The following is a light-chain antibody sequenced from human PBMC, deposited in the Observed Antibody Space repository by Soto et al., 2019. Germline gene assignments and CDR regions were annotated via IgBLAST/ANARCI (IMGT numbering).Light chain of an antibody. CDR1: QSVSNNY. J-gene: IGKJ2*01. CDR3: QQYGSSPPYT. CDR2: GSS. V-gene: IGKV3-20*01. Sequence: EVVLTQSPGTLPLSPGERATLSCRASQSVSNNYFAWYQQKPGKAPRLLIFGSSDSSTGIPDRFIGSESGTDFPPAISRLETDDFAVYYCQQYGSSPPYTFGQGTKLVIK.